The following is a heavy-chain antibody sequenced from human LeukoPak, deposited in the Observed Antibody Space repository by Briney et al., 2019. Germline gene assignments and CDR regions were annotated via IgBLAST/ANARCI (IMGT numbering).Heavy chain of an antibody. J-gene: IGHJ4*02. Sequence: SETLSLTCAVYGGSFSGYYWSWIRQPPGKGLEWIGSIYYSGSTYYNPSLKSRVTMSVDTSKNQFSLKLSSVTAADTAVYYCATRSYNWNDVVFDYWGQGTLVTVSS. CDR1: GGSFSGYY. CDR3: ATRSYNWNDVVFDY. CDR2: IYYSGST. D-gene: IGHD1-1*01. V-gene: IGHV4-34*01.